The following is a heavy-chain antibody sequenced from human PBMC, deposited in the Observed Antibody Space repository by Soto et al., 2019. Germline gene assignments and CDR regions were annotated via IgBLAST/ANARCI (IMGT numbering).Heavy chain of an antibody. CDR3: ASFGFPLYYDSSGPPPGYFDY. D-gene: IGHD3-22*01. Sequence: QPGGSLRLSCAASGFTVSSNYMSWVRQAPGKGLEWVSVIYSGGSTYYADSVKGRFTISRDNSKNTLYLQMNSLRAEDTAVYYCASFGFPLYYDSSGPPPGYFDYWGRGTLVTVSS. V-gene: IGHV3-53*01. J-gene: IGHJ4*02. CDR2: IYSGGST. CDR1: GFTVSSNY.